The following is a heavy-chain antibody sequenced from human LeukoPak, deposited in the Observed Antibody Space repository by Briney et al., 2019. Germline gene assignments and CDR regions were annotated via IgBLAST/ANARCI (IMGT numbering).Heavy chain of an antibody. Sequence: PGGSLRLSCAASGFTFNSYGMHWVRQAPGKGLEWVAAIWYDGGNKYYADSVKGRLAISRDNSKNTLDLQMNSLRAEDTAEYYCARGRRSTGDTSWYFDSWGQGTLVTVSS. J-gene: IGHJ4*02. CDR3: ARGRRSTGDTSWYFDS. CDR2: IWYDGGNK. D-gene: IGHD1-26*01. CDR1: GFTFNSYG. V-gene: IGHV3-33*01.